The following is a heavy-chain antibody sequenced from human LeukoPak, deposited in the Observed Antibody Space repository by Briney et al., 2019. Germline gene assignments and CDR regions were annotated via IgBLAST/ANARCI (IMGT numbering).Heavy chain of an antibody. CDR2: ISGSGDTT. Sequence: GGSLRLSCTASGFTFSSYSMSWVRQGPGTGLEWVSAISGSGDTTFYADSVKGRFTISRDNSKNTLYLQMNSLRAEDTAVYYCAKDRDSTLIRGAIYDWGQGTLVTVSS. V-gene: IGHV3-23*01. J-gene: IGHJ4*02. CDR3: AKDRDSTLIRGAIYD. CDR1: GFTFSSYS. D-gene: IGHD3-10*01.